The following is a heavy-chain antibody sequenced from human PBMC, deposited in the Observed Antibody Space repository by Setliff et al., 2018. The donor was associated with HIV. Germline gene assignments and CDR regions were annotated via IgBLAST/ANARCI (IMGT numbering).Heavy chain of an antibody. CDR2: IYWDDDK. Sequence: ESGPTLVNPTPTLTLTCTFSGLSLNTDGASVGWIRQPPGKTLEWLGNIYWDDDKRYSPSLQSRLTITKDTSKNQVVLTMTNVDSVDTATYYCAEGRFGANDAFDIWGQGTMVTVSS. V-gene: IGHV2-5*02. CDR1: GLSLNTDGAS. J-gene: IGHJ3*02. D-gene: IGHD3-10*01. CDR3: AEGRFGANDAFDI.